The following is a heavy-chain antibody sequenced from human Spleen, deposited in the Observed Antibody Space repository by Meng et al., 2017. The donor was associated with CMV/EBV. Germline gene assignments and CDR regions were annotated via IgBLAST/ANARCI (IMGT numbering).Heavy chain of an antibody. V-gene: IGHV1-46*01. Sequence: ASVKVSCKAPGYSFSSHYVHWVRQAPGQGLDWMGIINPSEGTTTYARKFQGRVTLTSDTSTGTVYMELSSLKSEDTAVYYCARDRVFTYGSGGARWYFDFWGRGTLVTVSS. J-gene: IGHJ2*01. CDR1: GYSFSSHY. CDR3: ARDRVFTYGSGGARWYFDF. CDR2: INPSEGTT. D-gene: IGHD6-19*01.